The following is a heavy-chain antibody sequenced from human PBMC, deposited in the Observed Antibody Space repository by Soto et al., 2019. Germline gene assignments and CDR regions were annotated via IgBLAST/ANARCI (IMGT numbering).Heavy chain of an antibody. CDR1: GLTFSSYS. CDR2: ISWDGGST. D-gene: IGHD6-19*01. J-gene: IGHJ4*02. Sequence: PGGSLRLSCAASGLTFSSYSMNWVRQAPGKGLEWVSSISWDGGSTYYADSVKGRFTISRDNSKNSLYLQMNSLRTEDTALYYCAKGASGWYDYWGQGTLVTVSS. CDR3: AKGASGWYDY. V-gene: IGHV3-43*01.